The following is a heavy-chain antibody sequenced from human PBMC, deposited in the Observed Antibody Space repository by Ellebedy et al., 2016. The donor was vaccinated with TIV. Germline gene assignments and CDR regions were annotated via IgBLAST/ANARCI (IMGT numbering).Heavy chain of an antibody. D-gene: IGHD3-10*01. J-gene: IGHJ5*02. CDR3: AFLGT. CDR2: VSHGGGT. CDR1: GRSFSGYY. V-gene: IGHV4-34*01. Sequence: MPSETLSPTCAVYGRSFSGYYFRWIRQPPGGGLEWIGEVSHGGGTKYNPSLESRVTISVETSRNQFSMKLTSVTAADTAVYYCAFLGTWGQGPLVTVSS.